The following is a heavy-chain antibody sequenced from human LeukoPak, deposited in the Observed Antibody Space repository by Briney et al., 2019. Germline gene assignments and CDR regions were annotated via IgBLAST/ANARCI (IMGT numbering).Heavy chain of an antibody. V-gene: IGHV4-34*01. Sequence: PSETLSLTCAVYGGSFSGYYWSWIRQPPGKGLESIGEINHSGSTNYNPSLKSRVTISVDTSKNQFSLKLSSVTAADTAVYYCARTIKRISYYFDYWGQGTLVTVSS. CDR2: INHSGST. CDR1: GGSFSGYY. CDR3: ARTIKRISYYFDY. J-gene: IGHJ4*02. D-gene: IGHD3-10*01.